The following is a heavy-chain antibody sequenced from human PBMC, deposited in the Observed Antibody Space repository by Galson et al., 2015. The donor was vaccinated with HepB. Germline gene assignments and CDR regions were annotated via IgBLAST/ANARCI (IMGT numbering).Heavy chain of an antibody. Sequence: SVKVSCKASGYTFTGYYMHWVRQAPGQGLEWMGRINPNSGGTNYAQKFQGRVTMTRDTSISTAYMELSRLRSDDTVVYYCARGPDIAAAGIHHSYYYYGMDVWGQGTTVTVSS. CDR3: ARGPDIAAAGIHHSYYYYGMDV. D-gene: IGHD6-13*01. CDR1: GYTFTGYY. J-gene: IGHJ6*02. CDR2: INPNSGGT. V-gene: IGHV1-2*05.